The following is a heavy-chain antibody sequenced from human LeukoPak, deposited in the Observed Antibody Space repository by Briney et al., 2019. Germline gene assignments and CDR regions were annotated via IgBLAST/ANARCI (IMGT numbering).Heavy chain of an antibody. D-gene: IGHD3-3*01. CDR1: GYTFTGYY. J-gene: IGHJ5*02. Sequence: ASVKVSCKASGYTFTGYYMHWVRQAPGQGLEWMGWINPNSGGTNYAQKFQGRVTMTRDTSISTAYMELSRLRSDDAAVYYCARDPFTRITIFGVVEGNWFDPWAREPWSPSPQ. V-gene: IGHV1-2*02. CDR2: INPNSGGT. CDR3: ARDPFTRITIFGVVEGNWFDP.